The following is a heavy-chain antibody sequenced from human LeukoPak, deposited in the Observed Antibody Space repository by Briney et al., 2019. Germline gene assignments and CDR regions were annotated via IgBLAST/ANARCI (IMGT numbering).Heavy chain of an antibody. CDR2: VSGGGGET. CDR3: AKCRGVAAALQTGFDY. V-gene: IGHV3-23*01. CDR1: GFTFSNNA. J-gene: IGHJ4*02. Sequence: GGSLRLSCAASGFTFSNNAMHWVRQAPGKGLEWVSSVSGGGGETYYVDSVKGRFIISRDNSKNTLYLQMNSLRAEDTAVYYCAKCRGVAAALQTGFDYWGQGTLVTVSS. D-gene: IGHD6-13*01.